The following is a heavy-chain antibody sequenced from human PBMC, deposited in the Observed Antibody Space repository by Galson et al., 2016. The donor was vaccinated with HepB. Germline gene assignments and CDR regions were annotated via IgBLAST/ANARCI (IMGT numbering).Heavy chain of an antibody. CDR3: ARGPRYQVHYAMDA. J-gene: IGHJ6*02. CDR1: GFTFTQCW. CDR2: INNDGSST. V-gene: IGHV3-74*01. Sequence: CAASGFTFTQCWMHWVRLVPGKGLAWVGRINNDGSSTNYADSAKGRFTITRDNVENTVYLQMNSLTVEDTAIYFCARGPRYQVHYAMDAWGRGTTVTVS. D-gene: IGHD2-2*01.